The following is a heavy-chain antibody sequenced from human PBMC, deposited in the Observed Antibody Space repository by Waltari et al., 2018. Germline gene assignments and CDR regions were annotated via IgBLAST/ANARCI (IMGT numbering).Heavy chain of an antibody. Sequence: QVQLVQSGAEVKKPGSSVKVSCKASGGTFSSYAISWVRQAPGQGLEWRGGIIPIFGTANYAQKFQGRVTITADESTSTAYMELSSLRAEDTAVYYCATKLVDTAMLSYYYYGMDVWGQGTTVTVSS. CDR1: GGTFSSYA. V-gene: IGHV1-69*01. D-gene: IGHD5-18*01. CDR2: IIPIFGTA. CDR3: ATKLVDTAMLSYYYYGMDV. J-gene: IGHJ6*02.